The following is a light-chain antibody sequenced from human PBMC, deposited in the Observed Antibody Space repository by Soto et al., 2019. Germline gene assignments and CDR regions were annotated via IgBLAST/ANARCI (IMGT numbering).Light chain of an antibody. Sequence: DIQMTQSPSSVSASVGDRVTITCRASQGISSWLARYQQKPGKAPKLLIYAASSLQSGDPSRFSGSGSGTDFTLTISSLQPEDFATYYCQQANSFPYSFGQGTKLEIK. CDR3: QQANSFPYS. CDR1: QGISSW. CDR2: AAS. V-gene: IGKV1D-12*01. J-gene: IGKJ2*01.